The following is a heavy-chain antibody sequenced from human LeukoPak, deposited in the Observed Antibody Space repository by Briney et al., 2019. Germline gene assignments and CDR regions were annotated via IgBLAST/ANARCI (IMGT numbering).Heavy chain of an antibody. J-gene: IGHJ6*03. D-gene: IGHD2-21*02. CDR2: IYYSGST. V-gene: IGHV4-59*01. CDR1: GGSISIYY. CDR3: ARVTETDPEYYMDV. Sequence: SETLSLTCTISGGSISIYYWSWIRQPPGKGLEWTGYIYYSGSTNYNPSLKSRVTISVDTSKNQFSLKLSSVTAADTAVYYCARVTETDPEYYMDVWGKGTTVTISS.